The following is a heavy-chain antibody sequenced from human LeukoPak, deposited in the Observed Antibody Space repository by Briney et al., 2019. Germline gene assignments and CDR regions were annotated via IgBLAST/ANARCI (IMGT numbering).Heavy chain of an antibody. CDR1: GGTFSSYA. CDR2: IIPIFGTA. J-gene: IGHJ6*03. Sequence: ASVKVSCKASGGTFSSYAISWVRQAPGQGLEWMGGIIPIFGTANYAQKFQGRVTITTDESTSTAYMEMRSLRSEDTAVYYCARAQDRGYCSGGSCYAPHFNYYYYYMDVWGKGTTVTVSS. D-gene: IGHD2-15*01. CDR3: ARAQDRGYCSGGSCYAPHFNYYYYYMDV. V-gene: IGHV1-69*05.